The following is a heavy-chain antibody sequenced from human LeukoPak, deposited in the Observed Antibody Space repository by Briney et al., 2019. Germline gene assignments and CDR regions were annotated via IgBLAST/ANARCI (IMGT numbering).Heavy chain of an antibody. D-gene: IGHD2-2*02. CDR2: INTDGIST. V-gene: IGHV3-74*01. CDR1: GFTFSSYW. J-gene: IGHJ4*02. Sequence: GGSLRLSCAASGFTFSSYWMHWVRQAPGKGLVWVSRINTDGISTNYADSVKGRFTISRDNAKNTLYLQMNSLRAEDTAVYYCARWGRADCTSTSCYMDFDSWGQGTLVTVSS. CDR3: ARWGRADCTSTSCYMDFDS.